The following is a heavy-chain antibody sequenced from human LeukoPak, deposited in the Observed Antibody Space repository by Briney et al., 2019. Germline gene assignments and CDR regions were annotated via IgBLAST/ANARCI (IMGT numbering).Heavy chain of an antibody. CDR3: ARTLMNCSGGSCSPYYFDY. CDR2: ISSSSTYI. V-gene: IGHV3-21*01. J-gene: IGHJ4*02. D-gene: IGHD2-15*01. Sequence: GGSLRLSCAASGFTFSSYSMNWVRQAPGKGLEWVSSISSSSTYIYYADSVKGRFTISRDNAKNSLYLQMNSLRAEDTAVYYCARTLMNCSGGSCSPYYFDYWGQGTLVTVSS. CDR1: GFTFSSYS.